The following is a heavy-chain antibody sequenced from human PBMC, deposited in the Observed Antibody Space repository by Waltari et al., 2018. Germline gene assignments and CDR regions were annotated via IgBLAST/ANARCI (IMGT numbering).Heavy chain of an antibody. Sequence: EVQLLESGGGLIQPGGSLSLSCEASGFAFSSHWMHWVRHSPGEGLVWVARIKSDGSGAGYADSVKGRFIISRDNAKDTLYLQMNSLKVEDTAMYYCARDDSLWPHYFDHWGQGTLVTVSS. J-gene: IGHJ4*02. V-gene: IGHV3-74*01. CDR1: GFAFSSHW. CDR3: ARDDSLWPHYFDH. CDR2: IKSDGSGA. D-gene: IGHD2-21*01.